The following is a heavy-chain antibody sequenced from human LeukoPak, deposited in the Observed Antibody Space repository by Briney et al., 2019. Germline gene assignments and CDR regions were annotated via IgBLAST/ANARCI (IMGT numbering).Heavy chain of an antibody. CDR1: GGSVSSGSYY. J-gene: IGHJ5*02. V-gene: IGHV4-31*03. CDR2: IYYSGST. Sequence: SETLSLTCTVPGGSVSSGSYYWSWIRQPPGKGLEWIGYIYYSGSTYYNPSLKSRVTISVDTSKNQFSLKLSSVTAADTAVYYCATSILGSGWFDPWGQGTLVTVSS. D-gene: IGHD7-27*01. CDR3: ATSILGSGWFDP.